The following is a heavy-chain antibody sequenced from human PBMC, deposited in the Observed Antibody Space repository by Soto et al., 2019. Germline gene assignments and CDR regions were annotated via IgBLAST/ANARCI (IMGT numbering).Heavy chain of an antibody. Sequence: GGSLRLSGAASGFTVSDYAMSWVRQAPGKGLEWVSVINSDGATYYADSVQGRFSISRDNSKSTLYLQMNSLSVEDTAIYYCASRPRGSVAGTLDSWGQGSLVTVSS. D-gene: IGHD6-19*01. CDR1: GFTVSDYA. CDR3: ASRPRGSVAGTLDS. CDR2: INSDGAT. V-gene: IGHV3-23*01. J-gene: IGHJ5*01.